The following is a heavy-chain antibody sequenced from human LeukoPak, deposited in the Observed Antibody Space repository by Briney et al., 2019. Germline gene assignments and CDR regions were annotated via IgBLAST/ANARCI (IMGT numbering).Heavy chain of an antibody. CDR1: GGSFSGYY. D-gene: IGHD5-24*01. V-gene: IGHV4-34*01. Sequence: PSETLSLTCAVYGGSFSGYYWSWIRQPPGKGLEWIGEINHSGSTNYNPSLKSRVTISVDTSKNQFSPKLSSVTAADTAVYYCAREFGQRWLQFFDYWGQGTLVTVSS. J-gene: IGHJ4*02. CDR2: INHSGST. CDR3: AREFGQRWLQFFDY.